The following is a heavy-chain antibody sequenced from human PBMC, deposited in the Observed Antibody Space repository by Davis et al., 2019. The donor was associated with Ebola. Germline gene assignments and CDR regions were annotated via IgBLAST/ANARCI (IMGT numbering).Heavy chain of an antibody. CDR3: ARGGWELLYGRFDY. V-gene: IGHV1-69*13. J-gene: IGHJ4*02. CDR1: GGTFSSYS. Sequence: SVKVSCKASGGTFSSYSISWVRQAPGQGLEWMGGIIPIFGTANYAQKFQGRVTITANESTSTAYMELSSLRSEDTAVYYCARGGWELLYGRFDYWGQGTLVTVSS. D-gene: IGHD1-26*01. CDR2: IIPIFGTA.